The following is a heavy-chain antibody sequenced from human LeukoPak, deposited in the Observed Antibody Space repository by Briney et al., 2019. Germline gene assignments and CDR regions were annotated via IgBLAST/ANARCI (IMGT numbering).Heavy chain of an antibody. V-gene: IGHV5-51*01. J-gene: IGHJ4*02. CDR1: GYSFTSYW. Sequence: GESLKISCKGSGYSFTSYWIGWVRQMPGKGLEWMGIIYPGDSEIRYSPSIQGQVTISADKSISTAYLQWGSLKASDTAMYYCARTAKYYDFWSGYLYLDYWGQGTLVTVSS. CDR3: ARTAKYYDFWSGYLYLDY. CDR2: IYPGDSEI. D-gene: IGHD3-3*01.